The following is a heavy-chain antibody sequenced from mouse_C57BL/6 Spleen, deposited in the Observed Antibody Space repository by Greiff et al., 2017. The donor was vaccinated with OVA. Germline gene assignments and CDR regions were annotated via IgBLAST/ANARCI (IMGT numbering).Heavy chain of an antibody. D-gene: IGHD2-1*01. J-gene: IGHJ4*01. CDR3: ARHIYGNYEEYAMDY. Sequence: LVESGAELVKPGASVKLSCKASGYTFTEYTIHWVKQRSGQGLEWIGWFYPGSGSIKYNEKFKDKATLTADKSSSTVYMELSRLTSEDSAVYFCARHIYGNYEEYAMDYWGQGTSVTVSS. V-gene: IGHV1-62-2*01. CDR2: FYPGSGSI. CDR1: GYTFTEYT.